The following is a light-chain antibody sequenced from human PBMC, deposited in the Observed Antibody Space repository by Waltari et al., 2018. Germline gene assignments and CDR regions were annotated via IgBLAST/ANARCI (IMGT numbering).Light chain of an antibody. J-gene: IGLJ3*02. V-gene: IGLV3-1*01. CDR2: EDR. CDR3: QAWDSNSGV. Sequence: SYELTQPPSVSVSPGQTAGITCSGDELGNKFASWYQQKPGQSPLLVIYEDRKRPSGIPVRFSGSNSGDTATLTISGTQAMDEADYYCQAWDSNSGVFGGGTRLTVL. CDR1: ELGNKF.